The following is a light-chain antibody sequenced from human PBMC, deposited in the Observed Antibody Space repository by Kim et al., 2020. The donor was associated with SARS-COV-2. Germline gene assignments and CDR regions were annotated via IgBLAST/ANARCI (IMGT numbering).Light chain of an antibody. CDR2: DIS. V-gene: IGKV3-20*01. CDR1: QSVRSTN. J-gene: IGKJ4*01. CDR3: QQFGGSPRLT. Sequence: EIVLTQSPGTLSLSPGERATLSCRASQSVRSTNLAWYQQKPGQAPRLLIYDISSRATGVPDRFSASGSGTDFTLTISRLQRDDFAVYYCQQFGGSPRLTFGGGTKVDIK.